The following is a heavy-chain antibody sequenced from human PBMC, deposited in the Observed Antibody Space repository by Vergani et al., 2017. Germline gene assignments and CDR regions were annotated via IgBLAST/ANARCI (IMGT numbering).Heavy chain of an antibody. V-gene: IGHV4-59*11. CDR3: GGSSWPGYYFEY. Sequence: QVQLQESGPGLVKSSETLSLTCSVSFDSIRNLYCNWIRQPPGKGLEWIGSIHYSENTNYNPSLKTRVTISVDTSKNQFSLNLNSVTAADTALYYCGGSSWPGYYFEYWGQGMLVTVSS. J-gene: IGHJ4*02. D-gene: IGHD6-13*01. CDR2: IHYSENT. CDR1: FDSIRNLY.